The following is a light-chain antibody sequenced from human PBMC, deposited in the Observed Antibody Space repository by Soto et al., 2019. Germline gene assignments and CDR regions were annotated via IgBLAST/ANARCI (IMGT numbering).Light chain of an antibody. Sequence: DIILTQSPAIVSVSPGERATLSCRASRSVSTNLAWYQHKHGQAPRLLIYGASTRVTDIPPRFSGSGSGTEFTLTINYLKSEDFGVYYCQQYKTVPPVTFGGGTKVEI. J-gene: IGKJ4*01. CDR1: RSVSTN. CDR2: GAS. CDR3: QQYKTVPPVT. V-gene: IGKV3-15*01.